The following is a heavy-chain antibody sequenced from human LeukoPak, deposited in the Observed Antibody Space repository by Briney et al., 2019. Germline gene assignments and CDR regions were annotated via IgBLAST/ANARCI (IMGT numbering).Heavy chain of an antibody. J-gene: IGHJ4*02. CDR3: AKSGEPHVVYADYFDY. CDR1: GFTFSSYG. D-gene: IGHD2-8*02. V-gene: IGHV3-30*02. CDR2: IRYDGSNK. Sequence: PGGSLRLSCAASGFTFSSYGMHWVRQAPGKGLEWVAFIRYDGSNKYYTDSVKGRFTISRDNSKNTLYLQMNSLRAEDTAVYYCAKSGEPHVVYADYFDYWGQGTLVTVSS.